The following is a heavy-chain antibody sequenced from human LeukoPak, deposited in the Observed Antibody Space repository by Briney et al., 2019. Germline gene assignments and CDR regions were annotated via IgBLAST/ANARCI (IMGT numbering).Heavy chain of an antibody. V-gene: IGHV1-18*01. Sequence: GASVKVSCKASGYTFASYGITWVRQAPGQGLEWMGWISVYNGNRNSARRLQGRVTLTTDTSTSTAYMELRSLRSDDTAVYYCARGDPCYDTTGYPYWGQGTLVTVSS. J-gene: IGHJ4*02. CDR3: ARGDPCYDTTGYPY. D-gene: IGHD3-22*01. CDR1: GYTFASYG. CDR2: ISVYNGNR.